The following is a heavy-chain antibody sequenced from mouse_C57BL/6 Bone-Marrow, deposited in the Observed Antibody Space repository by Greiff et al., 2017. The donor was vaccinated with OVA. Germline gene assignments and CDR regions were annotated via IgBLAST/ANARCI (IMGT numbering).Heavy chain of an antibody. Sequence: EVQGVESGPELVKPGDSVKISCKASGYSFTGYFMNWVMQSHGKSLEWIGRINPYNGDTFYNQKFKGKATLTVDKSSSTAHMELRSLTSEVSAVYYCARYRSSYWYFEVWGTGTTVTVSS. D-gene: IGHD2-14*01. CDR1: GYSFTGYF. J-gene: IGHJ1*03. V-gene: IGHV1-20*01. CDR2: INPYNGDT. CDR3: ARYRSSYWYFEV.